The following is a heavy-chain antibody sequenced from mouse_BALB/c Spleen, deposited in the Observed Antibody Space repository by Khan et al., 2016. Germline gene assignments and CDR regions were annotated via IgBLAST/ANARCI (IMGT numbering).Heavy chain of an antibody. J-gene: IGHJ2*01. CDR2: IYYSGTI. V-gene: IGHV3-5*02. Sequence: EVQLQESGPGLVKPSQTVSLTCTVTGISITTGNYRWSWIRQFPGNKLEWIGYIYYSGTITYNPSLPSRTTITRDTSKNQFFLEMNSLTAEDTATYYCARAYYGNYYFDYWGQGTTLTVSS. CDR1: GISITTGNYR. CDR3: ARAYYGNYYFDY. D-gene: IGHD2-10*01.